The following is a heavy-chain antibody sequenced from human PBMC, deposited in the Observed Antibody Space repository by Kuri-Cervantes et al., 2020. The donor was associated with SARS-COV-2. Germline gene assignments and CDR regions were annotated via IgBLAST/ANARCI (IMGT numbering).Heavy chain of an antibody. Sequence: GGSLRLSCAASGFTFSSYWMSWVRQAPGKGLEWVANVKQDGSEKYYVDSVKGRFTISRDNAKNSLYLQMNSLRAADTAVYYCARGVGAAVAGTLITIYYYYGMDVWGQGTTVTVSS. CDR3: ARGVGAAVAGTLITIYYYYGMDV. CDR2: VKQDGSEK. CDR1: GFTFSSYW. V-gene: IGHV3-7*02. D-gene: IGHD6-19*01. J-gene: IGHJ6*02.